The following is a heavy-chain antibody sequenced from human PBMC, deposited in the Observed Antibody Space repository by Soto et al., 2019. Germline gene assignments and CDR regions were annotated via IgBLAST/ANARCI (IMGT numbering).Heavy chain of an antibody. D-gene: IGHD5-18*01. J-gene: IGHJ4*02. CDR1: GFTFSNSW. CDR3: ATDRPKQLWFPYYFDY. CDR2: INADGTST. Sequence: PGGSLRLSCAASGFTFSNSWMHWVRQVSGKGLEWVSRINADGTSTSYADSVKGRFTISRDNSKNTLYLQMNSLRAEETAVYYCATDRPKQLWFPYYFDYWGQGTLVTVSS. V-gene: IGHV3-74*01.